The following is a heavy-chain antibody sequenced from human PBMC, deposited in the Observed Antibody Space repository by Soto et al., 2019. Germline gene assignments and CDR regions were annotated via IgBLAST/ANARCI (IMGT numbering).Heavy chain of an antibody. V-gene: IGHV4-39*01. CDR3: TRRSRWYYYGTASYYNLWFDS. CDR1: CCSIHSSSFY. Sequence: SGTPSLTCPFSCCSIHSSSFYWGWVRPPPGEGAGGIGSIYYSGSTYYNPSLKSRVTISVDTSKNQFSLKLSSVTAADTAVYFCTRRSRWYYYGTASYYNLWFDSWGQGSLVTVSS. D-gene: IGHD3-10*01. J-gene: IGHJ5*01. CDR2: IYYSGST.